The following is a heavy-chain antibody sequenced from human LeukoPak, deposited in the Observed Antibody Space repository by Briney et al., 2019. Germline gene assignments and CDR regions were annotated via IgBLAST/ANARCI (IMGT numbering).Heavy chain of an antibody. D-gene: IGHD3-22*01. V-gene: IGHV3-23*01. J-gene: IGHJ3*02. CDR1: GFTFSNYG. CDR3: AKNLDSNGYHTDDAFDI. Sequence: PGGSLRLSCAASGFTFSNYGMSWVRQAPGKGLEWVSSISGSGDSTYYADFVKGRFTISRDNSKNTLHLQMHSLRAEDTAVYYCAKNLDSNGYHTDDAFDIWGHGTVVTVSS. CDR2: ISGSGDST.